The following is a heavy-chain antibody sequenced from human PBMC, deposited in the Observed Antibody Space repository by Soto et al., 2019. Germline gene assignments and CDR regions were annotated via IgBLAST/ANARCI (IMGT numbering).Heavy chain of an antibody. J-gene: IGHJ2*01. CDR1: GGSIRSYY. Sequence: PSETLSLTCTVSGGSIRSYYWFWIRQPPGKGLEWIGYISYSGSTTYNPSLKSRVTTSLDTSRNQFFLKLRSVTAADTAVYYCARGEINYVWYFDLWGRGTLVTSPQ. CDR2: ISYSGST. V-gene: IGHV4-59*01. D-gene: IGHD1-7*01. CDR3: ARGEINYVWYFDL.